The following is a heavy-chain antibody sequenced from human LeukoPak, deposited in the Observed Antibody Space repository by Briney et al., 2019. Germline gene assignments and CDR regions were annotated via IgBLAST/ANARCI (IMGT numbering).Heavy chain of an antibody. Sequence: PGGSLRLSCTTSGFTFTTNAMSWVRQAPGKGLEWVSSIGDRDTYYADSVKGRFTISRDNSKSTVYLHMNSLRVEDTAVYYCAKDWIQFNGAFDCLDSWGQGSLVTVS. CDR1: GFTFTTNA. CDR2: IGDRDT. V-gene: IGHV3-23*01. D-gene: IGHD2-21*01. J-gene: IGHJ4*02. CDR3: AKDWIQFNGAFDCLDS.